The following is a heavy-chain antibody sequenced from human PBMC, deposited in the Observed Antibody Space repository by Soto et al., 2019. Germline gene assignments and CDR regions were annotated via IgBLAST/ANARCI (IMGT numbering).Heavy chain of an antibody. CDR1: GFTFSSYA. CDR2: ISGSGGST. V-gene: IGHV3-23*01. CDR3: AKDPNIQDYGDYGAFGY. Sequence: EVQLLESGGGLVQPGGSLRLSCAASGFTFSSYAMSWVRQAPGKGLEWVSAISGSGGSTYYADSVKGRFTISRDNSKNTLYLQMNSLRAEDTAVYYCAKDPNIQDYGDYGAFGYWGQGTLVTVSS. D-gene: IGHD4-17*01. J-gene: IGHJ4*02.